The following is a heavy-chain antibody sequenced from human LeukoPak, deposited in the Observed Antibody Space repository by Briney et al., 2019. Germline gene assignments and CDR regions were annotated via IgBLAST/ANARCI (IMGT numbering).Heavy chain of an antibody. CDR3: ARDNSPRYYDSSGYLDY. J-gene: IGHJ4*02. V-gene: IGHV3-33*01. Sequence: GGSLRLSCAASGFTFSTFGMHWVRQAPGKGLERVAVIWFDGSNKYYTDSVKGRFTISRDNSKNTLYLQMNSLRAEDTAVYHCARDNSPRYYDSSGYLDYWGQGTLVAVSS. D-gene: IGHD3-22*01. CDR2: IWFDGSNK. CDR1: GFTFSTFG.